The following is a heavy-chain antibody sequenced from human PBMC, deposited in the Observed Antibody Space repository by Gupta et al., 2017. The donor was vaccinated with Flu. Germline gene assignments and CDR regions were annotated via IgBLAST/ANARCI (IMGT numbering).Heavy chain of an antibody. CDR3: AKDRATVTNSYFDY. CDR1: GFTFSTYV. D-gene: IGHD4-4*01. CDR2: ISGSGGST. Sequence: EVKLLESGGGLVQPGGSLRLSCAASGFTFSTYVMSWVRQAPGKGLEWVSGISGSGGSTYYTDSVKGRFTISRDNSKNTLYLQMNSLRVEDTAVYYCAKDRATVTNSYFDYWGQGTLVTVSS. J-gene: IGHJ4*02. V-gene: IGHV3-23*01.